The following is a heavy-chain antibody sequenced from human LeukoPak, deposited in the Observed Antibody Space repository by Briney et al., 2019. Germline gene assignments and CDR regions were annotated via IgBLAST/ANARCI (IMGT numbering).Heavy chain of an antibody. CDR3: AAGVRGYCSGGSCYEYYYYGMDV. CDR1: GYSFTSYW. D-gene: IGHD2-15*01. V-gene: IGHV5-51*01. CDR2: IYPGDSDT. J-gene: IGHJ6*02. Sequence: GESLKISCKGSGYSFTSYWIAWVRQMPGKGLEWMGIIYPGDSDTRYSPSFQGQVTISADKSISTASLQWSSLKASDTAMYYCAAGVRGYCSGGSCYEYYYYGMDVWGQGTTVTVSS.